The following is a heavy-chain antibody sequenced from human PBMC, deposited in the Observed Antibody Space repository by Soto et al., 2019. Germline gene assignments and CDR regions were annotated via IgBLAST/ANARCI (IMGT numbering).Heavy chain of an antibody. D-gene: IGHD3-3*01. CDR1: GYTFTSYG. CDR2: INPNSGGT. CDR3: ARDKGPAISGYYYYYMDV. Sequence: ASVKVSCKASGYTFTSYGISWVRQAPGQGLEWMGWINPNSGGTNYAQKFQGWVTMTRDTSISTAYMELSRLRSDDTAVYYCARDKGPAISGYYYYYMDVWGQGTMVTVSS. J-gene: IGHJ6*03. V-gene: IGHV1-2*04.